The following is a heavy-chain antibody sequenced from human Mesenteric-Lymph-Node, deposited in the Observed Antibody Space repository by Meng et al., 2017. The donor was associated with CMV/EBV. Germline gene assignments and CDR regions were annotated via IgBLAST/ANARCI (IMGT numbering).Heavy chain of an antibody. D-gene: IGHD3-16*01. CDR2: IYYSGST. J-gene: IGHJ4*02. V-gene: IGHV4-59*01. CDR3: ARVRFLGGTRVFDF. CDR1: GVSLNSYY. Sequence: SETLSLTCTVSGVSLNSYYWSWIRQPPGKGLEWIGYIYYSGSTNYNPSLKSRVTISVDTPKNQFSLNLRSVTAADTAVYYCARVRFLGGTRVFDFWGQGMLVTVSS.